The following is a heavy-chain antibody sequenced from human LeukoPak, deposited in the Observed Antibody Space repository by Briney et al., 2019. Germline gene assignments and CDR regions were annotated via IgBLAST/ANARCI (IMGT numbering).Heavy chain of an antibody. Sequence: SETLSLTCAVSGGSISSSTYYWGWIRQPPGKGLEWIGNIYYTGSTYYNPSLKSRVTISVDTSKNQFSLELSSVTAADTAVYYCARRLLLRSFDYWGQGTLVSVSS. V-gene: IGHV4-39*01. CDR3: ARRLLLRSFDY. D-gene: IGHD2-15*01. CDR1: GGSISSSTYY. J-gene: IGHJ4*02. CDR2: IYYTGST.